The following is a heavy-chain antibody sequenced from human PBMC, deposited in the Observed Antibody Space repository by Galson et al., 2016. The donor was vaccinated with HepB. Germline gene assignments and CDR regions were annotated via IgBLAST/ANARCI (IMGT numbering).Heavy chain of an antibody. D-gene: IGHD6-13*01. V-gene: IGHV3-23*01. CDR3: ARGDRHSSSWWGFDY. Sequence: SLRLSCAASGFTFSSYAISWVRQAPGKGLEWVSAISGSGSNTYYADSVKGRFAISRDNAKNSLYLQMDSLRAEDTAVYYCARGDRHSSSWWGFDYWGQGTLVTVSS. CDR2: ISGSGSNT. CDR1: GFTFSSYA. J-gene: IGHJ4*02.